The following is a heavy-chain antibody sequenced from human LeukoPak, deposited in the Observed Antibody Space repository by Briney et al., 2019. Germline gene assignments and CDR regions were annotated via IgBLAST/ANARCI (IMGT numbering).Heavy chain of an antibody. CDR2: INPNSRNT. CDR1: GYTFTNYD. D-gene: IGHD2-21*01. CDR3: ARGRALLGWDAFDI. Sequence: GASVKVSCKASGYTFTNYDINWVRQATGQGLEWMGWINPNSRNTEYAQKFQGRVTLTRNTAISTAYMELTSLKSEETAVYYCARGRALLGWDAFDIWGQGTRVTVSS. J-gene: IGHJ3*02. V-gene: IGHV1-8*03.